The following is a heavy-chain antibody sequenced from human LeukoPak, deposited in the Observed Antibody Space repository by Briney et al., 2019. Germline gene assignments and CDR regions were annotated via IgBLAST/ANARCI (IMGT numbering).Heavy chain of an antibody. CDR1: GCTFTGYY. D-gene: IGHD4-11*01. CDR3: ARDVATTNWFDP. CDR2: INPNSGGT. J-gene: IGHJ5*02. V-gene: IGHV1-2*06. Sequence: RASVKVSCKASGCTFTGYYMHWVRQAPGQGLEWMGRINPNSGGTNYAQKFQGRVTMTRGTSISTAYMELSRLRSDDTAVYYCARDVATTNWFDPWGQGTLVTVSS.